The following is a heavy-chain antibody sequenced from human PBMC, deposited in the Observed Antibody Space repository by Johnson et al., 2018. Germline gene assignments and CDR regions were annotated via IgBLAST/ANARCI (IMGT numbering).Heavy chain of an antibody. CDR1: SGSISGHY. CDR3: ASGRGWLVDY. V-gene: IGHV4-59*11. J-gene: IGHJ4*02. Sequence: QVQLQESGPGLVKPSETLSLTCTVSSGSISGHYWSWFRQPPGEGLEWIGYMYYTGSTQYNPPLQSRVTISVDTSKNEFSLKLTSMTTADPAVYFCASGRGWLVDYWGQGTLVTVSS. D-gene: IGHD6-19*01. CDR2: MYYTGST.